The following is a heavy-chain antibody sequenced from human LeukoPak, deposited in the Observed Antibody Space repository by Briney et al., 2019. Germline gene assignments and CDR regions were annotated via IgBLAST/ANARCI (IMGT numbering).Heavy chain of an antibody. J-gene: IGHJ5*02. D-gene: IGHD2-2*01. CDR2: ISAYNGNT. CDR3: ARVWGDIVVVPAAHSNWFDP. CDR1: GYTFTSYG. Sequence: ASVKVSCKASGYTFTSYGISWVRQAPGQGLEWMGWISAYNGNTNYVQKLQGRVTMTTDTSTGTAYMELRSLRSDDTAVYYCARVWGDIVVVPAAHSNWFDPWGQGTLVTVSS. V-gene: IGHV1-18*01.